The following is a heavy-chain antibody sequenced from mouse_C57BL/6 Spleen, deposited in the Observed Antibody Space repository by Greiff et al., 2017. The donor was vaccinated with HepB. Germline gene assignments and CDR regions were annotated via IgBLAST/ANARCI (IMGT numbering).Heavy chain of an antibody. J-gene: IGHJ2*01. CDR2: IYPGDGDT. Sequence: VKLQESGAELVKPGASVKISCKASGYAFSSYWMNWVKQRPGKGLEWIGQIYPGDGDTNYNGKFKGKATLTADKSSSTAYMQLSSLTSEDSAVYFCARGGRRYFDYWGQGTTLTVSS. V-gene: IGHV1-80*01. D-gene: IGHD3-3*01. CDR1: GYAFSSYW. CDR3: ARGGRRYFDY.